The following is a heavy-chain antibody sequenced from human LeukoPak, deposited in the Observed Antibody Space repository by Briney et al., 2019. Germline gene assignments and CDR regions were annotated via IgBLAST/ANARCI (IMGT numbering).Heavy chain of an antibody. CDR1: GGSISSGDYY. Sequence: SQTLSLTCTVSGGSISSGDYYWSWIRQPPGKGLEWIGYIYYSGSTYYNPSLGSRVTISVDTSKNQFSLKLSSVTAADTAVYYCAREAPWQQGFDYWGQGTLVTVSS. V-gene: IGHV4-30-4*08. CDR3: AREAPWQQGFDY. CDR2: IYYSGST. J-gene: IGHJ4*02. D-gene: IGHD6-13*01.